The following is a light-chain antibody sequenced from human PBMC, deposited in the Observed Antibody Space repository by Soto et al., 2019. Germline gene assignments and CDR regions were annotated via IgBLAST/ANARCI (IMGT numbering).Light chain of an antibody. CDR2: RTS. V-gene: IGKV3-15*01. J-gene: IGKJ4*01. CDR3: QQYNNWARAT. CDR1: QSISSN. Sequence: EIVMTQSPATLSVSPGERATLSCRASQSISSNLAWYQQKPGQAPRLLMFRTSSRATGFPARFSGSGSGTEFNLTISSLQSEDCGVYYCQQYNNWARATFGGGTKVEIK.